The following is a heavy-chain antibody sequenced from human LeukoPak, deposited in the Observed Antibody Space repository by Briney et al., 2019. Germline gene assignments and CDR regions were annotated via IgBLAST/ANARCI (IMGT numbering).Heavy chain of an antibody. CDR2: IKQDESER. CDR3: ARDHSGSSYGWRY. CDR1: GFTFSTYW. Sequence: GGSLRLSCAASGFTFSTYWMSWVRQAPGKGLEWVANIKQDESERYYVDSVKGRFTISRDNAKNSLYLQMNSLRAEDTAVYYCARDHSGSSYGWRYWGQGTLVTVSS. D-gene: IGHD1-26*01. V-gene: IGHV3-7*01. J-gene: IGHJ4*02.